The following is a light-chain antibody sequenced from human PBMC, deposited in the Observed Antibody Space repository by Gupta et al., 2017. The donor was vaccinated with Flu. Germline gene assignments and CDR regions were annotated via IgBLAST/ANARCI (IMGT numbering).Light chain of an antibody. CDR2: DAS. Sequence: EIVLTQSPATLSLSPGERATLSCRASQSVSSYLAWYQQKPGQAPRLLISDASNRATGIPARFSGSGSGTDFTLTISRLEPEDFAVYYCQQRSNWPGVTFGQGTRLEIK. CDR1: QSVSSY. J-gene: IGKJ5*01. CDR3: QQRSNWPGVT. V-gene: IGKV3-11*01.